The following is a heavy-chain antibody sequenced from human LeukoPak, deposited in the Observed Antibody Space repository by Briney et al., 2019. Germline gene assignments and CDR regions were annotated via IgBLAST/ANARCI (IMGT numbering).Heavy chain of an antibody. CDR3: ARESRDDYYDSSWDY. CDR2: MNPNSGNT. Sequence: ASVKVSCKASGYTFTSYDINWVRQATGQGLEWMGWMNPNSGNTGYAQKFQGRVTMTRDTSITTAYMELSRLRSDDTAVYFCARESRDDYYDSSWDYWGQGTLVTVSS. CDR1: GYTFTSYD. D-gene: IGHD3-22*01. V-gene: IGHV1-8*01. J-gene: IGHJ4*02.